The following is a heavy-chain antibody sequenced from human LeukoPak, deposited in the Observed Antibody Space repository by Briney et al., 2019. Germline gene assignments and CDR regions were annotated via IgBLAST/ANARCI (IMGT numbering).Heavy chain of an antibody. J-gene: IGHJ4*02. CDR2: INPNSGGT. D-gene: IGHD4-17*01. V-gene: IGHV1-2*02. CDR1: GYTFTGYY. Sequence: GASVKVSCEASGYTFTGYYMHWVRQAPGQGLEWMGWINPNSGGTNYAQKFQGRVTMTRDTSISTAYMELSRLRSDDTAVYYCARLITTVTPFDYWGQGTLVTVSS. CDR3: ARLITTVTPFDY.